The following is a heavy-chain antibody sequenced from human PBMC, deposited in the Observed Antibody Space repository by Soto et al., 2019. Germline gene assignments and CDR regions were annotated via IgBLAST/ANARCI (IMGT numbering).Heavy chain of an antibody. V-gene: IGHV3-23*01. D-gene: IGHD2-21*02. Sequence: GGSLRLSCAASGFTFSSYAMSWVRQAPGKGPEWVSAISGSGGSTYYADSVKGRFTISRDNSKNTLYLQMNSLRAEDTAVYYCAKYVVVTAILHYYYYGMDVWGQGTTVTVSS. CDR1: GFTFSSYA. CDR3: AKYVVVTAILHYYYYGMDV. CDR2: ISGSGGST. J-gene: IGHJ6*02.